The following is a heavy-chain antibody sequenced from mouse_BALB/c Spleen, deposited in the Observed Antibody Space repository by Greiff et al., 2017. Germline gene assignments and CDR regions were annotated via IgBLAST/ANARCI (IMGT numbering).Heavy chain of an antibody. CDR2: IWAGGST. CDR1: GFSLTSYG. CDR3: AREFSYAMDY. Sequence: VQLQESGPGLVAPSQSLSITCTVSGFSLTSYGVHWVRQPPGKGLEWLGVIWAGGSTNYNSALMSRLSISKDNSKSQVFLKMNSLQTDDTAMYYCAREFSYAMDYWGQGTSVTVSS. V-gene: IGHV2-9*02. J-gene: IGHJ4*01.